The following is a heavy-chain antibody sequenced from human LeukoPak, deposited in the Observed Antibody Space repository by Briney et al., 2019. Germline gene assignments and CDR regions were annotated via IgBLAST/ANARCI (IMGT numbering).Heavy chain of an antibody. CDR1: GYTFTVYY. CDR3: ARTFGDYTYWYFDL. D-gene: IGHD4-17*01. Sequence: EASVTVSCTASGYTFTVYYMHWVRQAPGHGLEWMGRINPYSGDTSYAQKFQGKVTMTRDTSINTAYMDLNRLRSDDTAVYYCARTFGDYTYWYFDLWGRGTQVTVSS. J-gene: IGHJ2*01. V-gene: IGHV1-2*06. CDR2: INPYSGDT.